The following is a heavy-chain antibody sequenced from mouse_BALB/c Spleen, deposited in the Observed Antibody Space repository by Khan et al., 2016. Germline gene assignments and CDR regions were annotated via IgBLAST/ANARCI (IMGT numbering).Heavy chain of an antibody. D-gene: IGHD1-2*01. CDR3: ARAGTTARFAY. Sequence: QVQLQQSGPELMKPGASVKISCKATGYTFSSYWIEWVKQRPGHGLEWIGEILPGSGSTNYNEKFKGKATFTADTSSNTAYMQLSSLTSDDSAVYYGARAGTTARFAYWGQGTLVTVSA. J-gene: IGHJ3*01. V-gene: IGHV1-9*01. CDR2: ILPGSGST. CDR1: GYTFSSYW.